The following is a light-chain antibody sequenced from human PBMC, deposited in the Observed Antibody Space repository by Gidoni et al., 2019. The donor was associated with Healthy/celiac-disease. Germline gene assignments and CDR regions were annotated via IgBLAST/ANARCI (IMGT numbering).Light chain of an antibody. CDR1: SSDVGGYNY. CDR2: EVS. Sequence: HSALTQPAPVSGSPRQSITLSCTGTSSDVGGYNYVSWYQQHPGKAPKLMIYEVSNRPSGVSNRFSGSKSGNTASLTISGLQAEDEADYYCSSYTSSSTHYVFGTGTKVTVL. J-gene: IGLJ1*01. V-gene: IGLV2-14*01. CDR3: SSYTSSSTHYV.